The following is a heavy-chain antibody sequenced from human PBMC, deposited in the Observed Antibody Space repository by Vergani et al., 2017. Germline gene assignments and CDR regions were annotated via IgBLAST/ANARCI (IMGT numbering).Heavy chain of an antibody. V-gene: IGHV1-69*01. CDR1: GGTFSSYA. D-gene: IGHD3-22*01. Sequence: QVQLVQSGAEVKKPGSSVKVSCKASGGTFSSYAISWVRHAPGQGLEWMGGIIPIFGTANYAQKFQGRVTITADESTSTAYMELSSLRSEDTAVYYCASGKEGDYYYDSSGYYSPFDYWGQGTLVTVSS. CDR2: IIPIFGTA. CDR3: ASGKEGDYYYDSSGYYSPFDY. J-gene: IGHJ4*02.